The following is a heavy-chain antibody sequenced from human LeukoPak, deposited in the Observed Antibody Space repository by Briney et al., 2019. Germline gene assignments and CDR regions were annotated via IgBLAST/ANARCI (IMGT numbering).Heavy chain of an antibody. CDR2: ISYDGSNE. J-gene: IGHJ6*02. D-gene: IGHD2-15*01. V-gene: IGHV3-30*18. CDR1: GFSFSSYG. Sequence: GGSLRLSCAASGFSFSSYGMHWVRQAPGKGLEWVAVISYDGSNEYFADSVKGRFTVSRDNSKNTLYLQMNSLRVEDTAGYYCAKSPVPYCSGGSCYGMDVWGQGTTVTVSS. CDR3: AKSPVPYCSGGSCYGMDV.